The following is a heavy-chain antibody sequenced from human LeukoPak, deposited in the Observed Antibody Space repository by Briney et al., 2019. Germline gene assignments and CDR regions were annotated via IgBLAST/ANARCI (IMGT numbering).Heavy chain of an antibody. D-gene: IGHD3-10*01. Sequence: ASVKVSCKASGYTLTGYYMHWVRQPPGQGLEWLGWINPNSGGTQYSQKFQGRVTMTRDTSINTAYMELSRLTSDDTAVYYCARDYYGSGSYWADCWGQGTLVTVSS. CDR2: INPNSGGT. CDR3: ARDYYGSGSYWADC. CDR1: GYTLTGYY. V-gene: IGHV1-2*02. J-gene: IGHJ4*02.